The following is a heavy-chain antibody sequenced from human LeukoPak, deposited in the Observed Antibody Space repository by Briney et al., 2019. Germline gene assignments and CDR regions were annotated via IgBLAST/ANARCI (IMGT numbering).Heavy chain of an antibody. Sequence: SQTLSLTCTVSGGSISSGDYYWSWIRQPPGKGLEWIGYIYYSGSTYYNPSLKSRVTISVDTSKNQFSLKLSSVTAADTAVYYCARVHDSSGYIFDYWGQGTLVTVSS. D-gene: IGHD3-22*01. J-gene: IGHJ4*02. CDR2: IYYSGST. CDR1: GGSISSGDYY. CDR3: ARVHDSSGYIFDY. V-gene: IGHV4-30-4*01.